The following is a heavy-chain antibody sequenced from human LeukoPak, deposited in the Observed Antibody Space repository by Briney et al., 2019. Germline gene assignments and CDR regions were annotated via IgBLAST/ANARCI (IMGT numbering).Heavy chain of an antibody. CDR2: IYYSGST. V-gene: IGHV4-39*01. CDR1: GGSISSSSYY. D-gene: IGHD3-10*01. Sequence: MPSETLSLTCTVSGGSISSSSYYWGWIRQPPGKGLGWIGSIYYSGSTYYNPSLKSRVTISVDTSKNQFSLKLSSVTAADTAVYYCARRHYGSGRSGLDPWGQGTLVTVSS. CDR3: ARRHYGSGRSGLDP. J-gene: IGHJ5*02.